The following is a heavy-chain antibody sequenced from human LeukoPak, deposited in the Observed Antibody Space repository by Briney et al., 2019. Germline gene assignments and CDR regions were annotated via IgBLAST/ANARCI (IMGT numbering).Heavy chain of an antibody. V-gene: IGHV1-69*05. J-gene: IGHJ3*02. CDR2: IIPMFGTA. Sequence: SVKVSCKVSGGIFSNSAISWVRHDPGQGLEYMGGIIPMFGTANYAQKFQGRVTITTDESTSTAYMELSSLRSEDTAVYYCAVSSKPPPNAFDIWGQGTMVTVSS. D-gene: IGHD6-13*01. CDR3: AVSSKPPPNAFDI. CDR1: GGIFSNSA.